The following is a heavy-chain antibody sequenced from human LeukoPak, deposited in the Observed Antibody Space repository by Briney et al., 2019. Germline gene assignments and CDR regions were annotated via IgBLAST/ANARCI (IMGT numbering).Heavy chain of an antibody. Sequence: GGSLRLSCAASGFTFSSYSMNWVRQAPGEGLEWVSSISSSSSYIYYADSVKGRFTISRDNAKNSLYLQMNSLRAEDTAVYYCAKDTTWIQLWFAYWGQGSLVTVSS. V-gene: IGHV3-21*01. J-gene: IGHJ4*02. CDR1: GFTFSSYS. D-gene: IGHD5-18*01. CDR3: AKDTTWIQLWFAY. CDR2: ISSSSSYI.